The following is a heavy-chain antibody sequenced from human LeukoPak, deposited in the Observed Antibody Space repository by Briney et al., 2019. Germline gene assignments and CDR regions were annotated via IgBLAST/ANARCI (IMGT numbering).Heavy chain of an antibody. D-gene: IGHD6-19*01. CDR1: GGSISSYY. J-gene: IGHJ4*02. Sequence: SETLSLTCTVSGGSISSYYWSWIRQPPGKGLEWIGEINHNGSTNYNPSLKSRVTISVDTSKNQFSLKLSSVTAADTAVYYCARVPGRRYIAVAGYFDYWGQGTLVTVSS. CDR2: INHNGST. V-gene: IGHV4-34*01. CDR3: ARVPGRRYIAVAGYFDY.